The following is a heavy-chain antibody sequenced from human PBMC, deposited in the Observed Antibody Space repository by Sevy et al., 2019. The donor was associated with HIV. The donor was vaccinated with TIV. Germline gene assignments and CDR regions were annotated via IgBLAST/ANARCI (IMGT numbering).Heavy chain of an antibody. V-gene: IGHV4-34*01. J-gene: IGHJ4*02. CDR3: ARGGSCSGGTCYWRSYDY. Sequence: SETLSLTCAVYGGSFSGYYWTWIRQPPGRGLEWIGEINHSGSTHYSPSLKSRVTMSVDTSKNQFSLNLSSVTAADTAVYYCARGGSCSGGTCYWRSYDYWGQGTLVTVSS. CDR1: GGSFSGYY. D-gene: IGHD2-15*01. CDR2: INHSGST.